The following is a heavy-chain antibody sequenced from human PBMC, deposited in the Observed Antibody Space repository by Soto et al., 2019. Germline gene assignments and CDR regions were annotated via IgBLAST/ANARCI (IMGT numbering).Heavy chain of an antibody. V-gene: IGHV4-30-2*01. Sequence: QQQLQASGSGLVKPSETLSLTCAVSGGSISSGAYSWSWIRQPPGKGLEWIAYIYQSGSTYYNPSLKTRVTILVDRSKNQFSLKLTSVTAADTAVYYCARANPGLNCLDVWGQGTMVTVSS. D-gene: IGHD2-21*01. CDR1: GGSISSGAYS. J-gene: IGHJ3*01. CDR3: ARANPGLNCLDV. CDR2: IYQSGST.